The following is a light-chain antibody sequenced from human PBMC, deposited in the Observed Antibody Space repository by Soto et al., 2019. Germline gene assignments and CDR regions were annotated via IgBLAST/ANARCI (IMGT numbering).Light chain of an antibody. CDR1: QSINTN. J-gene: IGKJ5*01. V-gene: IGKV1-5*03. CDR3: QQYKDYPIT. CDR2: KAS. Sequence: DIQMTQSPSTLSASVGDRVPITCQASQSINTNLAWYHQKPGKAPKLLIYKASTLQTGVPSRFSVSGSGTEFTLTISSLQPDDFASYYCQQYKDYPITFGQGTRLEI.